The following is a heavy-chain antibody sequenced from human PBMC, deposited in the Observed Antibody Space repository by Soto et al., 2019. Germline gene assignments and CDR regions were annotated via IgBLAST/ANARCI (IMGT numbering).Heavy chain of an antibody. J-gene: IGHJ5*02. D-gene: IGHD1-20*01. CDR2: ISWDGGST. CDR1: GFTFDDYT. Sequence: GSLRLSCAASGFTFDDYTMHWVRQAPGKGLEWVSLISWDGGSTYYADSVKGRFTISRDNSKNSLYLQMNSLRTEDTALYYCALITLGPWGQGTLVTVSS. V-gene: IGHV3-43*01. CDR3: ALITLGP.